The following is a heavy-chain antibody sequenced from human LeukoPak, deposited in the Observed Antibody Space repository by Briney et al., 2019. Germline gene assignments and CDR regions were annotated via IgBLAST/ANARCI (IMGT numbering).Heavy chain of an antibody. J-gene: IGHJ5*02. D-gene: IGHD2-15*01. V-gene: IGHV4-39*07. CDR3: ATVVVVAAGWFDP. CDR2: IYYSGNT. CDR1: GVSISSSNSY. Sequence: PSETLSLTCTVSGVSISSSNSYWGWIRQPPGKGLEWIGSIYYSGNTYYNPSLKSRVTISVDTSKNQFSLKLSSVTAADTAVYYCATVVVVAAGWFDPWGQGTLVTVSS.